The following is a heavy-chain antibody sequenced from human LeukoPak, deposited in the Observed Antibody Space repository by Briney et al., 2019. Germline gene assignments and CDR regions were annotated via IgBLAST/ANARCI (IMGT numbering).Heavy chain of an antibody. Sequence: SGGSLRLSCAASGFTFSSYAMHWVRQAPGKGLEYVSAISSNGGSTYYANSVKGRFTISRDNSKNTLYLQMGSLRAEDMAVYYCARDLGYCSSTSCYFDYWGQGTLVTVSS. J-gene: IGHJ4*02. CDR3: ARDLGYCSSTSCYFDY. V-gene: IGHV3-64*01. CDR1: GFTFSSYA. CDR2: ISSNGGST. D-gene: IGHD2-2*01.